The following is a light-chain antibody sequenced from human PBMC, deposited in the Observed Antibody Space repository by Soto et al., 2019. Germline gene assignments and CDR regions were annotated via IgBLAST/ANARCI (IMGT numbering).Light chain of an antibody. CDR1: QGVGTW. Sequence: DIQLTQSPSSLAASVGDRVTITCRASQGVGTWLGWYQQKPDKAPKSLIYAASKLQNGVPARFNGTRSGTDFTLTIGSLQPEDLGTYSCQQSNEYPLPFGRGTKVEIK. V-gene: IGKV1D-16*01. CDR2: AAS. J-gene: IGKJ4*01. CDR3: QQSNEYPLP.